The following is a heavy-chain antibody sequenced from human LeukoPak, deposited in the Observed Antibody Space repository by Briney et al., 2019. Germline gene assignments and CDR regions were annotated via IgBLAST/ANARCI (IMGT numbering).Heavy chain of an antibody. CDR2: ISYDVGKK. CDR3: AELGITMIGGV. D-gene: IGHD3-10*02. J-gene: IGHJ6*04. CDR1: GFTFSSYG. Sequence: PGGSLRLSCAASGFTFSSYGMHWVRQAPGKGLGWVAVISYDVGKKYYADSVKGRFTISRDNSKNTLYLQMNSLRAEDTAVYYCAELGITMIGGVWGKGTTVTTSS. V-gene: IGHV3-33*05.